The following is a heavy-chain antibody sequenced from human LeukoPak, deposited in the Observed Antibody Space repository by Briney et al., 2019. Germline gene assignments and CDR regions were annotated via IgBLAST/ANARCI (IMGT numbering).Heavy chain of an antibody. D-gene: IGHD2-2*01. CDR1: GFTFSSYA. J-gene: IGHJ6*03. CDR2: ISGCGGST. V-gene: IGHV3-23*01. CDR3: AHAAASRGYYYYYMDV. Sequence: GGSLRLSCAASGFTFSSYAMSWVRQAPGKGLEWVSAISGCGGSTYYADSVKGRFTISRDNSKNTLYLQMNSLRAEDTAVYYCAHAAASRGYYYYYMDVWGKGTTVTVSS.